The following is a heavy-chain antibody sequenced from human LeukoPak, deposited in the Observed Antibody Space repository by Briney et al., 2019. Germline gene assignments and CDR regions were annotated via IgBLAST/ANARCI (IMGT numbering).Heavy chain of an antibody. CDR3: AKETIVGALDWFDP. D-gene: IGHD1-26*01. J-gene: IGHJ5*02. CDR2: INHSGST. V-gene: IGHV4-34*01. CDR1: GGSFSGYY. Sequence: SETLSLTCAVYGGSFSGYYWSWIRQPPGKGLEWIGEINHSGSTNYNPSLKSRVTISVDTSKNQFSLKLSSVTAADTALYYCAKETIVGALDWFDPWGQGTLVTVSS.